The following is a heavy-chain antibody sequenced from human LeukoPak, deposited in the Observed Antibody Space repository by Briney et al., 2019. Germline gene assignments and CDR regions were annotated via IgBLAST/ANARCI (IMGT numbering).Heavy chain of an antibody. V-gene: IGHV3-11*05. Sequence: GGSLRLSGAASGFTFSDYYMSWIRQAPGKGLEWVSYISSSSTYIYYADSVKGRFTISRDNAKNSLFLQMNSLRAEDTAFYYCARGGITIFGGIIYQDYWGQGTLVTVSS. CDR1: GFTFSDYY. J-gene: IGHJ4*02. D-gene: IGHD3-3*01. CDR3: ARGGITIFGGIIYQDY. CDR2: ISSSSTYI.